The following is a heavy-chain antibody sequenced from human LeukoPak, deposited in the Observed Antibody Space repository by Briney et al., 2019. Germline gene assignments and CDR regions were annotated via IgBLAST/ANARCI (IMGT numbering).Heavy chain of an antibody. CDR2: INPAGDT. J-gene: IGHJ4*02. CDR1: GFIFSSYD. Sequence: GGSLRLSCTASGFIFSSYDMHWVRQDTGKSPEWVSAINPAGDTYYPGSVKGRFTISRENAKNSLYLQMKSLTAGDTAVYYCARAISMFRGVNYFDYWGQGTLVTVSS. V-gene: IGHV3-13*01. CDR3: ARAISMFRGVNYFDY. D-gene: IGHD3-10*01.